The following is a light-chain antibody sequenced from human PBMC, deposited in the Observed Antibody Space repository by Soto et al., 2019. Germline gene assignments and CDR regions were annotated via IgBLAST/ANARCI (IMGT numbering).Light chain of an antibody. CDR1: QNINTY. CDR3: QQTSSAPFT. Sequence: DIQMTQSPYSLSAAVGDRVTIACRASQNINTYLNWYQQKPGKAPKLLIFDAASLPSGVPSRFSGGGSRTDFTLTITSLQPEDFATYYCQQTSSAPFTFGPGTKVDIK. V-gene: IGKV1-39*01. J-gene: IGKJ3*01. CDR2: DAA.